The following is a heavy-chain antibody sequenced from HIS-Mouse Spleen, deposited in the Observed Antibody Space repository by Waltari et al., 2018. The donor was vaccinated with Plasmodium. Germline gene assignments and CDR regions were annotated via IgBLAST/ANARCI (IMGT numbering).Heavy chain of an antibody. J-gene: IGHJ3*02. Sequence: QVQLQQWGAGLLKPSETLSLTCAVSGGSFSGYYWSWLPQPPGKGLEWIGEINHSGSTNYNPSLKSRVTISVDTSKNQFSLKLSSVTAADTAVYYCARVEVRGVIITNAFDIWGQGTMVTVSS. D-gene: IGHD3-10*01. CDR1: GGSFSGYY. V-gene: IGHV4-34*01. CDR3: ARVEVRGVIITNAFDI. CDR2: INHSGST.